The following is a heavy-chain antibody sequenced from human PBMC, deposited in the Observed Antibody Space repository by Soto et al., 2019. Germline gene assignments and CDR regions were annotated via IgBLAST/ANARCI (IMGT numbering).Heavy chain of an antibody. D-gene: IGHD2-21*01. CDR1: GFTFSSYG. CDR3: ARGFCRCGGSFDY. CDR2: IWSEGSNK. Sequence: QVQLVESGGGVVQPGRSLRLSCAASGFTFSSYGMHWVRQAPGKGLEWVAVIWSEGSNKYYADSVKGRFTISRDNSKNTLYLQMNSLTAQDTAVYYCARGFCRCGGSFDYLCQETVLTL. V-gene: IGHV3-33*01. J-gene: IGHJ4*02.